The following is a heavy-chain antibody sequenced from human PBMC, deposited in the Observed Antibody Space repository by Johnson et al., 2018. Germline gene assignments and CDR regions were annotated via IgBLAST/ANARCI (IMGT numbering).Heavy chain of an antibody. CDR1: GGSISSYY. Sequence: QVQLQESGPGLVKPSETLSLTCTVFGGSISSYYWSWIRQPPGKGLEWIGYIYYSGSTNYNPSLKSRVTISVDTSKNQFSLEMSSVTAADTAVYYCARGGGADYYYGMDVWGQGTTVTVSS. J-gene: IGHJ6*02. CDR3: ARGGGADYYYGMDV. V-gene: IGHV4-59*01. D-gene: IGHD1-26*01. CDR2: IYYSGST.